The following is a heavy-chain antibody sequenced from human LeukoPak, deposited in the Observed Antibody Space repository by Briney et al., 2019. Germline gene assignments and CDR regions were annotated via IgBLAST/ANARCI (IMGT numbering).Heavy chain of an antibody. J-gene: IGHJ6*03. CDR2: IWYYGSNK. Sequence: PGGSLRLSCAASGFTFSSYGMHWVRQAPGKGLEWVAVIWYYGSNKYYADSVKGRFTISRDNSKNTLYLQMNSLRAEDTAVYYCAKEASGYCSGGSCSLYYYYYYMDVWGRGTTVTVSS. CDR3: AKEASGYCSGGSCSLYYYYYYMDV. CDR1: GFTFSSYG. V-gene: IGHV3-33*06. D-gene: IGHD2-15*01.